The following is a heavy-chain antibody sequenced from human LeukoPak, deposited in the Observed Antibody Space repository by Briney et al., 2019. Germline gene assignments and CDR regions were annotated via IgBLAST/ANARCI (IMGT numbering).Heavy chain of an antibody. D-gene: IGHD2-15*01. J-gene: IGHJ4*02. Sequence: PGGSLTLSCAASAFTVGSNSISWVRQAPGKGLGWVSVIYSGGSTYYADSVKGGFTISRDNSKNTLYLHINSRRPEATALYYCAKGAGGVCVNGCYSRVFDCWGQGTLVTVSS. CDR3: AKGAGGVCVNGCYSRVFDC. CDR1: AFTVGSNS. V-gene: IGHV3-66*01. CDR2: IYSGGST.